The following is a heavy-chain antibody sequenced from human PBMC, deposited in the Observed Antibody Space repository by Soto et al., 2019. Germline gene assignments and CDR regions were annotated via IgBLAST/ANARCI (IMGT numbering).Heavy chain of an antibody. Sequence: EVQLVESGGGLVQPGGSLRLSCAASGFTFSKYWMSWVRQAPGKGLEWVANIKQDGSEKYYVDSVKGRFTISRDNAKISLYLQTNSLRVEDTAVYYCARAEEDYGDVDYFDYWGQGTLVTVSS. CDR1: GFTFSKYW. J-gene: IGHJ4*02. V-gene: IGHV3-7*05. CDR2: IKQDGSEK. CDR3: ARAEEDYGDVDYFDY. D-gene: IGHD4-17*01.